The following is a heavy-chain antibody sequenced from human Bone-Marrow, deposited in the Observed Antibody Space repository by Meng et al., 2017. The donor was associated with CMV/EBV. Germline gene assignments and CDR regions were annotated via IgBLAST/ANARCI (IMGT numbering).Heavy chain of an antibody. CDR2: IYHSGST. V-gene: IGHV4-38-2*02. CDR3: AKFGWGSGSYLVEATPY. CDR1: GYSISSGYY. J-gene: IGHJ4*02. Sequence: SETLSLTCTVSGYSISSGYYWGWIRQPPGKGLEWIGSIYHSGSTNYNPSLKSRVTISVDTSKNQFSLKLSSVTAADTAVYYCAKFGWGSGSYLVEATPYWGQGTLVTVSS. D-gene: IGHD1-26*01.